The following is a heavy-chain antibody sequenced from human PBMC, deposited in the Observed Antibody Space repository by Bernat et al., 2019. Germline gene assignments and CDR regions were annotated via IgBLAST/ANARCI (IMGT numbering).Heavy chain of an antibody. CDR2: ISSSSSTI. D-gene: IGHD4-17*01. Sequence: EVQLVESGGGLVQPGGSLRLSCAASGFTFSSYSMNWVRQAPGKGLEWVSYISSSSSTIYYAASVKGRFTISRDNAKNSLYLQMNSLRDEDTAVYYCARPSFTVTRYSYAFVIWGQGTMVTVSS. CDR3: ARPSFTVTRYSYAFVI. V-gene: IGHV3-48*02. J-gene: IGHJ3*02. CDR1: GFTFSSYS.